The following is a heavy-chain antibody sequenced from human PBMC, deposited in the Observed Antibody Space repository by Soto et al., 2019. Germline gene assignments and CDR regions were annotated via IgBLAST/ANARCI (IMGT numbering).Heavy chain of an antibody. V-gene: IGHV4-39*01. D-gene: IGHD4-17*01. CDR1: GGSISSSSYY. Sequence: PSETLSLTCTVSGGSISSSSYYWGWIRQPPGKGLEWIGSIYYSGSTYYNPSLKSRVTISVDTSKNQFSLKLSSVTAADTAVYYCARHADDYGDYVDYWGQGTLVTVSS. J-gene: IGHJ4*02. CDR3: ARHADDYGDYVDY. CDR2: IYYSGST.